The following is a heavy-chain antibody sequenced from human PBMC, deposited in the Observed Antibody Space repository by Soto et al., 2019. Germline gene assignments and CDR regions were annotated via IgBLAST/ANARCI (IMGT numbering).Heavy chain of an antibody. CDR3: ARVPTYYYYGMDV. CDR2: IDPSDSYT. Sequence: GESLKISCKGSGYIFTSYWIGWVRQMPGKGLEWMGKIDPSDSYTNYSPSFQGQVTISTDKSVGTAYLQWSSLKASDIAMYYCARVPTYYYYGMDVWGQGTTVTVSS. J-gene: IGHJ6*02. V-gene: IGHV5-10-1*01. CDR1: GYIFTSYW.